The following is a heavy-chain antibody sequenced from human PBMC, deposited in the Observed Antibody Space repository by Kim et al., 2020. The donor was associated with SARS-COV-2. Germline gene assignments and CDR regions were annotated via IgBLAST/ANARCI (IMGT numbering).Heavy chain of an antibody. Sequence: SETLSLTCTVSGGSISSSSYYWGWIRQPPGKGLEWIGSIYYSGSTYYNPSLKSRVTISVDTSKNQFSLKLSSVTAADTAVYYCAIEDGYNYHPFDYWGQG. V-gene: IGHV4-39*01. CDR2: IYYSGST. D-gene: IGHD5-12*01. CDR1: GGSISSSSYY. J-gene: IGHJ4*02. CDR3: AIEDGYNYHPFDY.